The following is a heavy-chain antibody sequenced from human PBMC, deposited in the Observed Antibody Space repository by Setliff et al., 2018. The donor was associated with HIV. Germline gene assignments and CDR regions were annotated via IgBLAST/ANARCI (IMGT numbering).Heavy chain of an antibody. CDR3: ARDLAYCSGGSCYRPFIYYFYYMDV. D-gene: IGHD2-15*01. Sequence: GASVKVSCKASGFSFDDYYIHWVRQAPGQGLEWMGCVIPNSGKTCYAQEFQGRVTMTSDTSINTAYMEVSWLTSDDTAIYYCARDLAYCSGGSCYRPFIYYFYYMDVWGKGATVTVSS. J-gene: IGHJ6*03. V-gene: IGHV1-2*02. CDR2: VIPNSGKT. CDR1: GFSFDDYY.